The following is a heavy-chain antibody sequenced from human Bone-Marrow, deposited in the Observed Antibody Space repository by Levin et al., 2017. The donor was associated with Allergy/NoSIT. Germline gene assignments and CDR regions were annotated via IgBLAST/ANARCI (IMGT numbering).Heavy chain of an antibody. CDR2: IYPGDSDT. D-gene: IGHD6-19*01. Sequence: GESLKISGKGSGYSFTSYWIGWGRQMPGKGLGWMGIIYPGDSDTRYSPSFQGQVTISADKSISTAYLQWSSLKASDTAMYYCARSRSSGWYGNDAFDIWGQGTMVTVSS. V-gene: IGHV5-51*01. CDR3: ARSRSSGWYGNDAFDI. CDR1: GYSFTSYW. J-gene: IGHJ3*02.